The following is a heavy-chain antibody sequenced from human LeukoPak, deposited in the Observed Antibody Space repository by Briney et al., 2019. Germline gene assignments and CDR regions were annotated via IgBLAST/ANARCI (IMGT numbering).Heavy chain of an antibody. D-gene: IGHD1-1*01. Sequence: PGGSLRLSCAASGFTFSSYEMNWVRQAPGKGLEWVSSISGSGRTIYYADSVKGRFTISRDNAKNSPYLQMNSLRAEDTAVYYCARDGPERGAFDIWGQGTVVTVPS. V-gene: IGHV3-48*03. J-gene: IGHJ3*02. CDR1: GFTFSSYE. CDR2: ISGSGRTI. CDR3: ARDGPERGAFDI.